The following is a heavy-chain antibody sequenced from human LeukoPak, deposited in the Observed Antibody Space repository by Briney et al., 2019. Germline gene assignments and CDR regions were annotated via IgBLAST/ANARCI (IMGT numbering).Heavy chain of an antibody. CDR1: GFTFSSHS. J-gene: IGHJ4*02. CDR2: ISSSSSYI. V-gene: IGHV3-21*01. D-gene: IGHD1-1*01. Sequence: PGGSLRLSCAASGFTFSSHSMNWVRQAPGKGLEWVSSISSSSSYIYYADSVKGRFTISRANAKNSLYLQMNSLRAEDTAVYYCATHGRELDYWGQGTLVTVSS. CDR3: ATHGRELDY.